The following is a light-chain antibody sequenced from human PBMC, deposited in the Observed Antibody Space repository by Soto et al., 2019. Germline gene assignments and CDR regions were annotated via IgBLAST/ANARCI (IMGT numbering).Light chain of an antibody. Sequence: DIQMTQSPSTLSASVGDRVTITCRASQSISSWLAWYQQKPGKAPKLLIYDASSLESGVPSRFSGSGSGTEFTLTISGLQPDDFATYYCQQYNSYLFGQGTKLEIK. CDR1: QSISSW. V-gene: IGKV1-5*01. CDR3: QQYNSYL. CDR2: DAS. J-gene: IGKJ2*01.